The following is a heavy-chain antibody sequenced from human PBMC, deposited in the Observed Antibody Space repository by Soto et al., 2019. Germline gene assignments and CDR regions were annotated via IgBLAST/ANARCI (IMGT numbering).Heavy chain of an antibody. J-gene: IGHJ3*02. CDR3: ASSYYYDSSGFSEGSFDI. CDR1: GGSISSSSYY. V-gene: IGHV4-39*01. D-gene: IGHD3-22*01. CDR2: IYYSGST. Sequence: TSETLSLTCTVSGGSISSSSYYWGWIRQPPGKGLEWIGSIYYSGSTYYNPSLKSRVTISVDTSKNQFSLKLSSVTAADTAVYYCASSYYYDSSGFSEGSFDIWGQGTMVTVSS.